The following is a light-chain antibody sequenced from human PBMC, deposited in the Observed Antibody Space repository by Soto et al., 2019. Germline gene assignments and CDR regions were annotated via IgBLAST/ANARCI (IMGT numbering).Light chain of an antibody. CDR2: GNT. CDR1: SSNFGAGYD. V-gene: IGLV1-40*01. CDR3: QSYGSCLSGLV. Sequence: QSVLTQPPSVSGAPGQRVTISCTGSSSNFGAGYDVHWYQQLPGTAPKILIYGNTNRPSGVPDRFSGSKSGTSASLAITGLQAEDEADYYCQSYGSCLSGLVFGGGTKLTVL. J-gene: IGLJ2*01.